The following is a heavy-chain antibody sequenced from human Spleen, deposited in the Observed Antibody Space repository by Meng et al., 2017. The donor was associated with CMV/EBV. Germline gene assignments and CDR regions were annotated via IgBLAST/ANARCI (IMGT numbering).Heavy chain of an antibody. D-gene: IGHD3-22*01. CDR2: IKSKTDGGTT. CDR3: AKIKTITMIVVPGFDI. CDR1: GFTFSNAW. J-gene: IGHJ3*02. Sequence: GGSLRLSCAASGFTFSNAWMSWVRQAPGKGLEWVGRIKSKTDGGTTDYAAPVKGRFTISRDDSKNTLYLQMNSLKTEDTAVYYCAKIKTITMIVVPGFDIWGQGTMVTVSS. V-gene: IGHV3-15*01.